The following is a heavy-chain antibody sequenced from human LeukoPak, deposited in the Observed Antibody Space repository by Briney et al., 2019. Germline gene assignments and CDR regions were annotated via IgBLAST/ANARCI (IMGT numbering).Heavy chain of an antibody. V-gene: IGHV1-69*05. Sequence: SVKVSCRASGGTFSSYAISWVRQAPGQGLEWMGGIIPIFGTANYAQKFQGRVTITTDESTSTAYMELSSLGSEDTAVYYCARAPRREGWGVFDYWGQGTLVTVSS. D-gene: IGHD3-16*01. CDR3: ARAPRREGWGVFDY. CDR1: GGTFSSYA. J-gene: IGHJ4*02. CDR2: IIPIFGTA.